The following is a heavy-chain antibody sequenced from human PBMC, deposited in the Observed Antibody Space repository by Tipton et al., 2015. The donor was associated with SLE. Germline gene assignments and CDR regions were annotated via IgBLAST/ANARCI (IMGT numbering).Heavy chain of an antibody. J-gene: IGHJ4*02. CDR2: IYTGGST. V-gene: IGHV4-61*09. CDR3: AGRVAHSSSSWAIGY. D-gene: IGHD6-6*01. CDR1: GGSISSDGFY. Sequence: TLSLTCTVSGGSISSDGFYWTWIRQPAGKGLEWIGHIYTGGSTSYNSSPNSRVTMSIDTSKNQFSLKLSSVTAADTAVYYCAGRVAHSSSSWAIGYWGQGTLVTVSS.